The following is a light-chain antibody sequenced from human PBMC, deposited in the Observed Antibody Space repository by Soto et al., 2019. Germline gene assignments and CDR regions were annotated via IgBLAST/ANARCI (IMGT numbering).Light chain of an antibody. Sequence: QSVLTQPRSVSGSPGQSVTISCTGTSSDVGGYNYVSWYQQHPGKAPKLIIYDVATRPSGVPDRFSGSKSGNTASLTISGLQAEDEADYYCCSHAGSFVVFGTGTKLTVL. CDR2: DVA. CDR3: CSHAGSFVV. CDR1: SSDVGGYNY. J-gene: IGLJ1*01. V-gene: IGLV2-11*01.